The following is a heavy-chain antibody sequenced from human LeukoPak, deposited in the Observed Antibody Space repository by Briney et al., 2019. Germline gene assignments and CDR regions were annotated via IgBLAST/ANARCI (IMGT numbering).Heavy chain of an antibody. D-gene: IGHD6-19*01. CDR2: IDPSDSYT. J-gene: IGHJ4*02. CDR3: ARPRYSSGWYFDF. CDR1: GYSFTSYW. V-gene: IGHV5-10-1*01. Sequence: RGESLKISCKGSGYSFTSYWISWVRQMPGKGLEWMGRIDPSDSYTNYSPSFQGHVTISTDKSINTAYLQWSSLKASDTAIYYCARPRYSSGWYFDFWGQGTLVTVPS.